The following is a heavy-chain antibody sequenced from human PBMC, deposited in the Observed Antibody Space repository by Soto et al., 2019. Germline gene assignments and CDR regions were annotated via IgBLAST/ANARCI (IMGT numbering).Heavy chain of an antibody. Sequence: SETLSLTCTVSGGSISSYYWSWIRQPPGKGLEWIGYIYYSGSTNYSPSLKSRVTISVDTSKNQFSLKLSSVTAADTAVYYCARATPDYDILTGYSLDYWGQGTLVTVSS. CDR3: ARATPDYDILTGYSLDY. CDR2: IYYSGST. V-gene: IGHV4-59*01. CDR1: GGSISSYY. D-gene: IGHD3-9*01. J-gene: IGHJ4*02.